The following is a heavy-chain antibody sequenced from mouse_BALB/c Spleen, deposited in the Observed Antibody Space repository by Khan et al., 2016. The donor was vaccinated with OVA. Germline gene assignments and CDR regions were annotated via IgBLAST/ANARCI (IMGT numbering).Heavy chain of an antibody. CDR2: ISSGGTYT. V-gene: IGHV5-9-3*01. D-gene: IGHD2-3*01. CDR3: ARSDGYYGRGAMDY. J-gene: IGHJ4*01. Sequence: EVKVEESGGGLVKPGGSLKVSCAVSGFTLSRYAMSWVRQTPEKRPEWVATISSGGTYTYYPDSVKGRFTISRDNAENTLYLQMSSLRSEDTAMYYCARSDGYYGRGAMDYWGQGTSVTVSS. CDR1: GFTLSRYA.